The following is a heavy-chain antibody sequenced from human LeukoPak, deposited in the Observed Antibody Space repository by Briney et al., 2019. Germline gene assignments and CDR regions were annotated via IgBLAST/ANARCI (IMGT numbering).Heavy chain of an antibody. J-gene: IGHJ6*02. Sequence: SETLSLTCTVSGGSISSYYWNWIRQPPGKGLEWIGYIYYSGSTNYNPSLKSRVTISVDTSKNQFSLKLSSVTAADTAVYYCARTARITRYYGMDVWGQGTTVIVSS. V-gene: IGHV4-59*08. CDR3: ARTARITRYYGMDV. CDR1: GGSISSYY. CDR2: IYYSGST.